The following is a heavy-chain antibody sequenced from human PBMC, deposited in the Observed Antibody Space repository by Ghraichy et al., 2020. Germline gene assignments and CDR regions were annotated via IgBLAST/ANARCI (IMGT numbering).Heavy chain of an antibody. CDR1: GGSFSGYY. J-gene: IGHJ6*02. CDR3: ARVGGYCSSTSCYSYGRHYYYYGMDV. CDR2: INHSGST. V-gene: IGHV4-34*01. D-gene: IGHD2-2*02. Sequence: SETLSLTCAVYGGSFSGYYWSWIRQPPGKGLEWIGEINHSGSTNYNPSLKSRVTISVDTSKNQFSLKLSSVTAADTAVYYCARVGGYCSSTSCYSYGRHYYYYGMDVWGHGTTVTVSS.